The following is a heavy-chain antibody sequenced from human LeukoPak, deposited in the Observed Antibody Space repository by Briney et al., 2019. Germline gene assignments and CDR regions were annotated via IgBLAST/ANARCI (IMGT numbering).Heavy chain of an antibody. D-gene: IGHD5-12*01. CDR3: ARGVATRLVNNWFGP. V-gene: IGHV4-30-2*01. Sequence: SQTLSLTCAVSGGSISSGGYSWSWIRQPPGKGLEWIGYIYHSGSTYYNPSLKSRVTISVDRSKNQFSLKLSSVTAADTAVYYCARGVATRLVNNWFGPWGQGTLVTVSS. CDR2: IYHSGST. J-gene: IGHJ5*02. CDR1: GGSISSGGYS.